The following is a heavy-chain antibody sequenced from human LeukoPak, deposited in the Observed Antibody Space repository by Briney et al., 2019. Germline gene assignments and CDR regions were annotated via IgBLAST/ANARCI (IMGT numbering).Heavy chain of an antibody. CDR2: INADNGNT. V-gene: IGHV1-18*01. CDR3: AREAHYAPDY. D-gene: IGHD2-2*01. CDR1: GYTFTSYG. J-gene: IGHJ4*02. Sequence: GASVKVSCKASGYTFTSYGISWVRQAPGQGLEWMGWINADNGNTKYSQKFQGRVTITRDTSASTAYMELSSLRSEDTAVYYCAREAHYAPDYWGQGTLVTVSS.